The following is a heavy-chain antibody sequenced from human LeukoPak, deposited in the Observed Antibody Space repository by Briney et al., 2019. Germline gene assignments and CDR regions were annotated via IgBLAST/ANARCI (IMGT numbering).Heavy chain of an antibody. D-gene: IGHD1-1*01. CDR3: ARDANYYFDY. V-gene: IGHV3-33*01. Sequence: PGGSLILSCAASGFTFSRNGMHWVRQAPGKGLEWVALIWNDGSSQYYGDSVKGRFTISRDNSNNRVYLQMNSLRAEDTAVYYCARDANYYFDYWGQGTLVTVSS. CDR1: GFTFSRNG. CDR2: IWNDGSSQ. J-gene: IGHJ4*02.